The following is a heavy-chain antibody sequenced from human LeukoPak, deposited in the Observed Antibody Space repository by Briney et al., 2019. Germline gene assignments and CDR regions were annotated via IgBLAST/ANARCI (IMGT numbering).Heavy chain of an antibody. CDR1: GYTFTGYY. J-gene: IGHJ4*02. CDR2: INPNSGGT. CDR3: AREGVGPAATIDY. Sequence: GASVKVSCKASGYTFTGYYMHWVRQAPAQGLEWMGWINPNSGGTNYAQQFQGRVTMTRDTATSTAYIELSRLRSDDPAVYYCAREGVGPAATIDYWGQGTLVTVSS. D-gene: IGHD2-2*01. V-gene: IGHV1-2*02.